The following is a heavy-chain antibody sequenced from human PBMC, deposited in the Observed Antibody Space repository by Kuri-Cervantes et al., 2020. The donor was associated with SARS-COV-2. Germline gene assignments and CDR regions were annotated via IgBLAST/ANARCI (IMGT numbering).Heavy chain of an antibody. CDR2: IWYDGSNK. CDR1: GFTFSSYG. CDR3: ARDYSSWYKGPFDY. J-gene: IGHJ4*02. V-gene: IGHV3-33*01. D-gene: IGHD6-13*01. Sequence: SCAASGFTFSSYGMHWVRQAPGKGLEWVAVIWYDGSNKYYADSVKGRFTISRDNSKNTLYLQMNSLRAEDTAVYYCARDYSSWYKGPFDYWGQGTLVTVSS.